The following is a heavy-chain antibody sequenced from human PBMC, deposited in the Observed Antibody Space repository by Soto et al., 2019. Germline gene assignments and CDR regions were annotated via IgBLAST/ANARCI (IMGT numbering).Heavy chain of an antibody. Sequence: QVQLVQSGAEVKKPGSSVKVSCKASGGTFSNYAVSWVRQAPGQGLEWVGKVIPIFGTTPYAQKFQGRVTITADESTNTAYMELSSLRSEDTAVYYCARRFIQGNGGNHDSFDIWGQGTMVTVSS. D-gene: IGHD2-15*01. V-gene: IGHV1-69*18. CDR3: ARRFIQGNGGNHDSFDI. CDR1: GGTFSNYA. CDR2: VIPIFGTT. J-gene: IGHJ3*02.